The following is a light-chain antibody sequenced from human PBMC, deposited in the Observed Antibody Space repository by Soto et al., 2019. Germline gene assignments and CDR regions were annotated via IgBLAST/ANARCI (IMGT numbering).Light chain of an antibody. J-gene: IGKJ1*01. V-gene: IGKV3-20*01. CDR2: DTS. Sequence: EVVLTQSPGTLSLSPGGRATLSCRASQSVGNSFVAWYQQKPGQPPRLLIYDTSKRATGIPDRFSGSVSGTDFTLTVSRLEPEDFAVYYCQQYNNWPRTFGQGTKVDIK. CDR3: QQYNNWPRT. CDR1: QSVGNSF.